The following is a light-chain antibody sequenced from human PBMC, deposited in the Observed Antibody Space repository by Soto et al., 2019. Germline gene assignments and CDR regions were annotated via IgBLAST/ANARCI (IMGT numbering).Light chain of an antibody. V-gene: IGKV3D-20*02. CDR3: QQRSNWPIT. CDR1: QSVSSSY. Sequence: EIVLTQSPGTRSWSPLEIATLSFMASQSVSSSYLAWYQQKPGQAPRLLIYDASSRPTDIPARFSGSGSGTDFTLTISSLEPEDFALYYCQQRSNWPITFGQGTRLEIK. CDR2: DAS. J-gene: IGKJ5*01.